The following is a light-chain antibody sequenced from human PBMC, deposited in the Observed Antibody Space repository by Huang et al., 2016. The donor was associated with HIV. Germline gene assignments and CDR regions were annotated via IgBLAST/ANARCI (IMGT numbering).Light chain of an antibody. V-gene: IGKV2-28*01. CDR1: QSLLQSNGYNY. J-gene: IGKJ4*01. CDR3: MQTLQTPLT. CDR2: LGS. Sequence: DIVMTQSPLSLPVTPGGPASISCRSSQSLLQSNGYNYLDWYLQKPGQSPQLLIYLGSNRAAGVPDRFSGSGSGTAFTLKISRVEAEDVGVYYCMQTLQTPLTFGGGTKVEIK.